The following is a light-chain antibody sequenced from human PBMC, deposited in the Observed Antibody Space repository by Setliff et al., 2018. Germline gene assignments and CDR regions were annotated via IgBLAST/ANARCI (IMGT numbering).Light chain of an antibody. J-gene: IGLJ1*01. V-gene: IGLV2-14*01. Sequence: QSVLTQPASVSGSPGQSITISCTGTSSDVGGYNYVSWYQQHPGKAPKLMIYDVSKRPSGVSNRFSGSKSGNTASLTISGLQAEDEADYYGSSYTSSSTPYVFGTGTKVTV. CDR2: DVS. CDR3: SSYTSSSTPYV. CDR1: SSDVGGYNY.